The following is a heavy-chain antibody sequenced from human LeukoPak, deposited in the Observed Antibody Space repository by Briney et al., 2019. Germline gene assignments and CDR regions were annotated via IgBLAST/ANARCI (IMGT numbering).Heavy chain of an antibody. CDR3: ARSEVGGDYHY. V-gene: IGHV4-39*07. J-gene: IGHJ4*02. Sequence: SETLSLTCTVSGGSISSRSYYWGWIRQPPGKGLEWIGSIYHSGSTYYNPSLKSRVTISVDTSKNQFSLKLSSVTAADTAVYYCARSEVGGDYHYWGQGTLVTVSS. CDR1: GGSISSRSYY. D-gene: IGHD2-21*02. CDR2: IYHSGST.